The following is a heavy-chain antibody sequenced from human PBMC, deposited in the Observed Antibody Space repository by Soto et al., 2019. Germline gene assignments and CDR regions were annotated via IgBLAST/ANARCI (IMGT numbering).Heavy chain of an antibody. J-gene: IGHJ4*02. CDR3: AHHPYYGLGSYSFDY. CDR2: IYWDDDK. V-gene: IGHV2-5*02. Sequence: QITLKESGPTLVRPTQTLTLTCTFSGFSLTTSGVGVGWIRQPPGKALEWLAVIYWDDDKRYSSSLKSRLTIXXDXSTXQVALTLTDMDPVDTATYYCAHHPYYGLGSYSFDYWGQGTLVTVSS. CDR1: GFSLTTSGVG. D-gene: IGHD3-10*01.